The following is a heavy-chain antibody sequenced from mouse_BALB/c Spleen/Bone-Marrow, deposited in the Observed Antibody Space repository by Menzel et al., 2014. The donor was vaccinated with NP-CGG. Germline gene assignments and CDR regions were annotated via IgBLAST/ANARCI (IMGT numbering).Heavy chain of an antibody. CDR2: IFPGDGDT. D-gene: IGHD2-3*01. J-gene: IGHJ4*01. V-gene: IGHV1-82*01. CDR1: GYAFSSSW. CDR3: ARSDGYRAMDY. Sequence: QVQLQQSGPELVKPGASVKISCKASGYAFSSSWMNWVKQRPGQGLEWIGRIFPGDGDTYYNGKFKGKATLTADKSSSTAYMQLSSLTSVDSAVYFCARSDGYRAMDYRGQGTSVPVSS.